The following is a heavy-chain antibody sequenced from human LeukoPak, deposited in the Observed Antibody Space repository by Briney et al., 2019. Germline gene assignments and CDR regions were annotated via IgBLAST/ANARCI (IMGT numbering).Heavy chain of an antibody. Sequence: ASETLSLTCAVYGGSFSGYYWSWIRQPPGKGLEWIGEINHSGSTNYNASLKSRVTISVDTSKNLFSLKLSSVTAADTAVYYCARGKRSGWSYFGDYYYYGMDVWGQGTTVTVSS. D-gene: IGHD6-19*01. CDR3: ARGKRSGWSYFGDYYYYGMDV. CDR2: INHSGST. CDR1: GGSFSGYY. V-gene: IGHV4-34*01. J-gene: IGHJ6*02.